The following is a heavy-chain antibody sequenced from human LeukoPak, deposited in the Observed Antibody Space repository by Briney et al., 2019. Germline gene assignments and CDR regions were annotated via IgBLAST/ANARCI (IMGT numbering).Heavy chain of an antibody. V-gene: IGHV3-30-3*01. Sequence: PGGSLRLSCAASGFTFTTYTMHWVRQAPGKGLELLAVISYDGSNKYYADSVKGRFTISRDNSKNTLYLQMNSLRAEDTAVYYCARSENDAFDIWGQGTMVTVSS. J-gene: IGHJ3*02. CDR1: GFTFTTYT. CDR3: ARSENDAFDI. CDR2: ISYDGSNK.